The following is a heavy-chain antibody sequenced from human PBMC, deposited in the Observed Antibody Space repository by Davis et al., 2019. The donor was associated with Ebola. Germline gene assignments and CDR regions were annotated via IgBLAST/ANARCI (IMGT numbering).Heavy chain of an antibody. CDR2: IWYDGSDK. J-gene: IGHJ4*02. Sequence: GESLKISCEVSGFTFSVYGMHWVRQAPDKGLEWVAVIWYDGSDKYYADSVTGRFSISRDNSQNKMYLQMNNLRAEDTAVYYCARGGEQWLIDYWGQGTLVAVSS. D-gene: IGHD6-19*01. V-gene: IGHV3-33*01. CDR3: ARGGEQWLIDY. CDR1: GFTFSVYG.